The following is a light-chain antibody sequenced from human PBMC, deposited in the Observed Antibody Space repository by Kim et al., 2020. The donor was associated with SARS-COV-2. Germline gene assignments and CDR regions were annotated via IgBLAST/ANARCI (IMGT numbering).Light chain of an antibody. CDR1: KLGDKY. CDR2: QDT. Sequence: SYELTQPPSVSVSPGQTASVTCSGDKLGDKYVCWYQQQPGQSPVLVIYQDTKRPSGIPERFSGSNSGNTATLTISGTQAMDEADYYCQAWVSSTHVVFGGGTKLTVL. V-gene: IGLV3-1*01. CDR3: QAWVSSTHVV. J-gene: IGLJ2*01.